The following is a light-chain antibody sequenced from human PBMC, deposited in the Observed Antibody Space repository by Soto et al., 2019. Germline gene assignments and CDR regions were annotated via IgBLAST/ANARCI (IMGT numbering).Light chain of an antibody. Sequence: QSALTQPASVSGSPGQSITISCTGTNNDVGGFNFVSWYQQHPGKVPKLLIYDVDDRPSGVSNRFSGSRSGNTASLTISGLQAEDEADYYCSSYTSRSPVIFGGGTKVTVL. J-gene: IGLJ2*01. CDR3: SSYTSRSPVI. CDR2: DVD. CDR1: NNDVGGFNF. V-gene: IGLV2-14*03.